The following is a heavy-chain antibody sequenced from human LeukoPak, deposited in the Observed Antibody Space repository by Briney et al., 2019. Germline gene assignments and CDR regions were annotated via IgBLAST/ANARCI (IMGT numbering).Heavy chain of an antibody. CDR2: IKQDGSEK. J-gene: IGHJ3*02. D-gene: IGHD3-22*01. V-gene: IGHV3-7*01. Sequence: GGSLRLSCAASGFTFSSYWMSWVRQAPGKELEWVANIKQDGSEKYYVDSVKGRFTISRDNAKNSLYLQMNSLRAEDTAVYYCASNYYDSSGHRDDAFDIWGQGTMVTVSS. CDR3: ASNYYDSSGHRDDAFDI. CDR1: GFTFSSYW.